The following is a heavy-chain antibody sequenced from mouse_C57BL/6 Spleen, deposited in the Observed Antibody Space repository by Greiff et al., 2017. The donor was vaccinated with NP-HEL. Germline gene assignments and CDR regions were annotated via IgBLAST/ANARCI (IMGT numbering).Heavy chain of an antibody. J-gene: IGHJ3*01. CDR2: IYPRSGNT. CDR3: ARGYDYDKAWFAY. Sequence: VQLQQSGAELARPGASVKLSCKASGYTFTSYGISWVKQRTGQGLEWIGEIYPRSGNTYYNEKFKGKATLTADKSSSTAYMELRSLTSEDSAGYFCARGYDYDKAWFAYWGQGTLVTVSA. CDR1: GYTFTSYG. D-gene: IGHD2-4*01. V-gene: IGHV1-81*01.